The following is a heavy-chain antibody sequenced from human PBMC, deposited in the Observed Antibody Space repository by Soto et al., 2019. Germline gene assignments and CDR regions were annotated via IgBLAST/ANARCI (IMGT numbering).Heavy chain of an antibody. CDR3: AKEGASRLNYYYYYMDV. V-gene: IGHV3-23*01. Sequence: EVQLLESGGGLVQPGGSLRLSCAASGFTFSMFAMTWVRQAPGKGLEWVSAISGSGERTYYADSVKGRFTLSRDNSKNTLSLQMINLRAEDTAVYFCAKEGASRLNYYYYYMDVWGKGTTVTVSS. CDR2: ISGSGERT. J-gene: IGHJ6*03. CDR1: GFTFSMFA. D-gene: IGHD6-19*01.